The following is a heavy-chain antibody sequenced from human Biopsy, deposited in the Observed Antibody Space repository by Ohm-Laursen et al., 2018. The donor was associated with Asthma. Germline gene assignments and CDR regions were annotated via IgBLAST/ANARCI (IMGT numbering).Heavy chain of an antibody. D-gene: IGHD6-19*01. V-gene: IGHV4-39*01. Sequence: SDTLSLTCTVSGGSISNSNYYWGWIRQSPGKGLEWIGSVYYSGTSYNNPSLKGRLTISVDPSKNQYSLNQGSVTAADTDVYYCARHWSGNGWQDMYNYFDPWGRGTLVTVSS. CDR1: GGSISNSNYY. J-gene: IGHJ5*02. CDR2: VYYSGTS. CDR3: ARHWSGNGWQDMYNYFDP.